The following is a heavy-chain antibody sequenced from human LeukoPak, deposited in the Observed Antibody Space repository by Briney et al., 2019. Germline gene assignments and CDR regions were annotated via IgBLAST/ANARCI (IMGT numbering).Heavy chain of an antibody. V-gene: IGHV2-5*02. CDR1: GFSLSTSGVG. CDR3: AHARGITMVRGVIITVNNWFDP. Sequence: ASGPTLVNPTQTLTLTCTFSGFSLSTSGVGVGWIRQPPGKALEWLALIYWDDDKRYSPSLKSRLTITKDTSKNQVVLTMTNMDPVDTATYYCAHARGITMVRGVIITVNNWFDPWGQGTLVTVSS. D-gene: IGHD3-10*01. CDR2: IYWDDDK. J-gene: IGHJ5*02.